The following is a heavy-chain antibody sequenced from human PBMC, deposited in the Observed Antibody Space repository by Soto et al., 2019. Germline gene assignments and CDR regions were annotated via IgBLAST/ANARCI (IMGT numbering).Heavy chain of an antibody. D-gene: IGHD6-25*01. CDR3: ARALRRDPFDY. CDR2: ISSSSSYI. CDR1: GFTISSYS. J-gene: IGHJ4*02. V-gene: IGHV3-21*01. Sequence: GGSLRLSCAASGFTISSYSMNWVRQAPGKGLEWVSSISSSSSYIYYADSVKGRFTISRDNAKNPLYLQMNSLRAEDTAVYYCARALRRDPFDYWGQGTLVTVSS.